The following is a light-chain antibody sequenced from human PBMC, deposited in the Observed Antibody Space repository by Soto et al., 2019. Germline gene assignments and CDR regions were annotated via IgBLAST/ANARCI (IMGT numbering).Light chain of an antibody. Sequence: SQMPQSPSTLSASVGDRVTITCRASQSISSWLAWYQQKPGKAPKLLIYKASSLESGVPSRFSGSGSGTEFTLTISSLQPDDFATYYCQQYNSYSWPFGQGTKVDIK. V-gene: IGKV1-5*03. CDR3: QQYNSYSWP. CDR2: KAS. CDR1: QSISSW. J-gene: IGKJ1*01.